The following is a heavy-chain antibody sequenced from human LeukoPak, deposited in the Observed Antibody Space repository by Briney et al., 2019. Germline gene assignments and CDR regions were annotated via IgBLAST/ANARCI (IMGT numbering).Heavy chain of an antibody. V-gene: IGHV4-34*01. J-gene: IGHJ4*02. CDR1: GGSFRGYY. CDR2: NNHSGST. D-gene: IGHD3-9*01. CDR3: QAEDGIRYFDWLLYGFDY. Sequence: PSDTLSLICAVYGGSFRGYYWSWNRHHPGKGPDPKTENNHSGSTNYNPSLKSRVTISVDTSKNQFSLKLSSVTAADTAVFFFQAEDGIRYFDWLLYGFDYWGQGTLVTVSS.